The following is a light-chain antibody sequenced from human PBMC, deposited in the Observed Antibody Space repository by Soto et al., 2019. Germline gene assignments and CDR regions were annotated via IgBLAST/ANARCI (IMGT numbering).Light chain of an antibody. J-gene: IGLJ1*01. CDR1: SDDIGDYDS. CDR2: DVS. Sequence: QSVLTEPASVSGSPGQSITISCIGTSDDIGDYDSVSWYQQHPLKVPKVIIYDVSNRPSGISYRFSGTKSANTASLTVSGLQAEDEADDYCCSYTRSGTLIFGTGTKVTVL. CDR3: CSYTRSGTLI. V-gene: IGLV2-14*03.